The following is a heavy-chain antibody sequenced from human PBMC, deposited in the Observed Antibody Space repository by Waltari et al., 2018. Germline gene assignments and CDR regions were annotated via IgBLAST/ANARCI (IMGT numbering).Heavy chain of an antibody. V-gene: IGHV4-34*01. CDR2: INHSGSN. J-gene: IGHJ1*01. CDR3: ARGLRYCSSTSCSKYFQH. D-gene: IGHD2-2*01. CDR1: GGSFSGYY. Sequence: QVQLQQWGAGLLKPSETLSLTCAVYGGSFSGYYWRWIRQPPGQGLVWIGEINHSGSNNDKPSLKSRVTISADTSKNQFSRKLSSVTAADTAVYYGARGLRYCSSTSCSKYFQHWGQGTLVTVSS.